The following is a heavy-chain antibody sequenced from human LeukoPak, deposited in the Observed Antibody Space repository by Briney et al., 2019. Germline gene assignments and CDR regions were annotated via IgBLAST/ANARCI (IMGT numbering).Heavy chain of an antibody. CDR3: ARGGVRWELL. V-gene: IGHV4-59*01. D-gene: IGHD1-26*01. Sequence: PSETLSLTCTVSGGSISSYYWSWIRQPPGKGLEWIGYIYYSGSTNYNPSLKSRVTISVDTSKNQFSLKLSSVTAADTAVYYCARGGVRWELLWGQGTLVTVSS. CDR1: GGSISSYY. J-gene: IGHJ4*02. CDR2: IYYSGST.